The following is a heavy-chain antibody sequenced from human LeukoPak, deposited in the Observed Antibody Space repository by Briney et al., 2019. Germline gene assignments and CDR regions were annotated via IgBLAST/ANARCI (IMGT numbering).Heavy chain of an antibody. J-gene: IGHJ4*02. CDR2: IYYSGST. V-gene: IGHV4-59*01. D-gene: IGHD3-10*01. CDR1: GGSISSYY. Sequence: SETQSLTCTVSGGSISSYYWSWIRQPPGKGLEWIGYIYYSGSTNYNPSLKSRVTISVDTSKNQFSLKLSSVTAADTAVYYCASGRWFGELLDYWGQGTLVTVSS. CDR3: ASGRWFGELLDY.